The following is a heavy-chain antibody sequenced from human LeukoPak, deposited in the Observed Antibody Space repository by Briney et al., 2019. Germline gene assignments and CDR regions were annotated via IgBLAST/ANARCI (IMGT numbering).Heavy chain of an antibody. CDR2: INPNSGGT. V-gene: IGHV1-2*02. Sequence: GASVKVSCKASGYTFTGYYMHWVRQAPGQGLEWMGWINPNSGGTNYAQKFQGRVTMTRDTSISTAYMELSRLRSDDTAVYYCARDILTGYGWFDPWGQGTLVTVSS. CDR1: GYTFTGYY. D-gene: IGHD3-9*01. J-gene: IGHJ5*02. CDR3: ARDILTGYGWFDP.